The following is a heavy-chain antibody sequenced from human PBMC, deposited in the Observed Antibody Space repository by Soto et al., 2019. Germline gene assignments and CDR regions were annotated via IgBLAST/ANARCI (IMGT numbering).Heavy chain of an antibody. CDR2: ISGSGDVT. V-gene: IGHV3-23*01. CDR3: ASHNYKNSDRRTAPLDY. Sequence: EVHLLESGGGLVQPGGSLRLSCAASGFTFSNYAMSWVRQAPGKGLEWVSAISGSGDVTPYADSVKGRFTISRDNSKTTLKLQMNSQRAEHTAVDFCASHNYKNSDRRTAPLDYWGPGTLVTVSS. D-gene: IGHD1-1*01. J-gene: IGHJ4*02. CDR1: GFTFSNYA.